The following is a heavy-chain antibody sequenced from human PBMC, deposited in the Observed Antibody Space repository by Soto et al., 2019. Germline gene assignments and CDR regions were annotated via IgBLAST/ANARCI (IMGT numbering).Heavy chain of an antibody. D-gene: IGHD1-26*01. Sequence: SVKVSCKASGGTFSSYAISWVRQAPGQGLEWMGGIIPIFGTANYAQKFRGRVTITADKSTSTAYMELSSLRSEDTAVYYCARNVIVGATPFDYWGQGTLVTVSS. J-gene: IGHJ4*02. V-gene: IGHV1-69*06. CDR2: IIPIFGTA. CDR1: GGTFSSYA. CDR3: ARNVIVGATPFDY.